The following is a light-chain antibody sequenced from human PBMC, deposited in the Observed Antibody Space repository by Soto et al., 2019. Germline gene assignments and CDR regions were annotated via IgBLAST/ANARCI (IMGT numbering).Light chain of an antibody. CDR2: DVS. CDR1: SSDPGGYNY. V-gene: IGLV2-11*01. Sequence: QSALTQSRSVSGSPGQSVTISCTGTSSDPGGYNYVSWYQQHPGKAPKLMIYDVSKRPSGVPDRFSGSKSGNTASLTISGLQAEDEADYHCCSYAGSYTLVFGGGTQLTVL. J-gene: IGLJ2*01. CDR3: CSYAGSYTLV.